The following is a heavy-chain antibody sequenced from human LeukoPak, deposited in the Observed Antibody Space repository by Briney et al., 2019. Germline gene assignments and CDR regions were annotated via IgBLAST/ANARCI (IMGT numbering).Heavy chain of an antibody. J-gene: IGHJ4*02. CDR1: GFTFSSYA. D-gene: IGHD1-26*01. Sequence: GGSLRLSCAASGFTFSSYAMSWVRQAPGKGLEWVSAISGSGGSTYYADSVKGRFTISRDNSKNTLYLQMNSLRAEDTAVYDCAKSFGRWELLFWLLDYWGQGTLVTVSS. V-gene: IGHV3-23*01. CDR3: AKSFGRWELLFWLLDY. CDR2: ISGSGGST.